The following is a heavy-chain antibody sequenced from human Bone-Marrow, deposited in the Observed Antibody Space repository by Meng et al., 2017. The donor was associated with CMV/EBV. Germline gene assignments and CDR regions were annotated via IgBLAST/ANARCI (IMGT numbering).Heavy chain of an antibody. Sequence: GSYYWGWIRQPPGKGLEWIGYIYYSGSTNYNPSLKSRVTISVDTSKTQFSLKLSSVTAADTAVYYCARGGRYYDFWSGYYKNNWFDPWGQGTLVTVSS. D-gene: IGHD3-3*01. CDR3: ARGGRYYDFWSGYYKNNWFDP. J-gene: IGHJ5*02. V-gene: IGHV4-61*01. CDR1: GSYY. CDR2: IYYSGST.